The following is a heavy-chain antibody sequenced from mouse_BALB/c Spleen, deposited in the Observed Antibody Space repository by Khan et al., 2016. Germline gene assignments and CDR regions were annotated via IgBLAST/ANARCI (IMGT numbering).Heavy chain of an antibody. CDR1: GYTFSSYW. CDR3: ARNYRYDNKYYFDY. CDR2: IFPGSGSP. D-gene: IGHD2-14*01. Sequence: VQLQESGSELMKPGASVKISCKATGYTFSSYWIEWIKQRPGHGLEWIGEIFPGSGSPNYYEKFKGKTTFTADTSSNTAYMHLSSLTSEDSAVYYCARNYRYDNKYYFDYWGQGTTLTVSS. J-gene: IGHJ2*01. V-gene: IGHV1-9*01.